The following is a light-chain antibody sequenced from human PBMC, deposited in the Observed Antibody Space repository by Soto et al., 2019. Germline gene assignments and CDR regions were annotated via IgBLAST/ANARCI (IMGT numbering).Light chain of an antibody. CDR1: SSDVGGYNY. CDR3: SSYTSSSTVI. CDR2: DVR. Sequence: QSALTQPASVSGSPGQSITISCTGTSSDVGGYNYISWYQQHPGKAPKFIIYDVRNRPSGVSNRFSGSRSGNTASLTISGLQAEDEADYYCSSYTSSSTVIFGGGTNFTVL. V-gene: IGLV2-14*01. J-gene: IGLJ2*01.